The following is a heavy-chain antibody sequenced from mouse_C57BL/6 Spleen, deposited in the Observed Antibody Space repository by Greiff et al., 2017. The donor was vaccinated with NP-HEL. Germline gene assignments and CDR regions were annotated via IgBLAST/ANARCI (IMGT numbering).Heavy chain of an antibody. Sequence: QVQLQQSGAELVKPGASVKLSCKASGYTFTSYWMQWVKQRPGQGLEWIGEIDPSDSYTNYNQKFKGKATLTVDTSSSTAYMQLSSLTSEDSAVYYCARSPLLLGDFDYWGQGTTLTVSS. CDR3: ARSPLLLGDFDY. D-gene: IGHD3-3*01. CDR2: IDPSDSYT. CDR1: GYTFTSYW. J-gene: IGHJ2*01. V-gene: IGHV1-50*01.